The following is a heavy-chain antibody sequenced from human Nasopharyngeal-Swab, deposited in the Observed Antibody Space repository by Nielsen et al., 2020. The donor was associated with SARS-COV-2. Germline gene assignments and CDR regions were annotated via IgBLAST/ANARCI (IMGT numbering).Heavy chain of an antibody. CDR2: IYYSGST. CDR3: AREVALIAAAGAREDWFDP. D-gene: IGHD6-13*01. Sequence: RQAPWKGLEWIGYIYYSGSTYYNPSLKSRVTISVDTSKSQFSLKLSSVTAADTAVYYCAREVALIAAAGAREDWFDPWGQGTLVTVSS. J-gene: IGHJ5*02. V-gene: IGHV4-31*02.